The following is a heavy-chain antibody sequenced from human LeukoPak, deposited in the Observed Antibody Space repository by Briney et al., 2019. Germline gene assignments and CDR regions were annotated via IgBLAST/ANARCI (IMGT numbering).Heavy chain of an antibody. Sequence: GGSLRLSCAASGFTFSNFWMHWVRQAPGKGLVWVALIYGDGSFTRYADSVKGRFTISRDNAKNSLYLQMNSLRPEDTALYYCAEHPGGKTWGFDPWGQGTLVTVSS. V-gene: IGHV3-74*01. CDR3: AEHPGGKTWGFDP. CDR1: GFTFSNFW. CDR2: IYGDGSFT. J-gene: IGHJ5*02. D-gene: IGHD1/OR15-1a*01.